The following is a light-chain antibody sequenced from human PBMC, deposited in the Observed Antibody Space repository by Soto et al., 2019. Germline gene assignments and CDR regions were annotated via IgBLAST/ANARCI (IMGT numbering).Light chain of an antibody. J-gene: IGKJ2*01. CDR3: QQLRTYPYT. CDR2: AAS. V-gene: IGKV1-9*01. Sequence: DIQLTQSPSFLSPSIGESVTITCRTSQVISTSLAWYQVKPGKAPKLLIYAASTLESGVPSRFSATVSGTEFSLTITSLQPEDFATYYCQQLRTYPYTFGQGTKLDIK. CDR1: QVISTS.